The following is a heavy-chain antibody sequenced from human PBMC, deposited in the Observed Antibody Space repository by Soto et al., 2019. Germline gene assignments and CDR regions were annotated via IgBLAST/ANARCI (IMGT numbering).Heavy chain of an antibody. CDR1: GGTFSMYA. V-gene: IGHV1-69*13. J-gene: IGHJ4*02. CDR3: ASRPYSSGYSLDY. CDR2: IIPIFGTA. D-gene: IGHD3-22*01. Sequence: SVKVSCKASGGTFSMYAISCVLQSPGQGLEWMGGIIPIFGTANYAQKFQGRVTITADESTSTAYMELSSLRSEDTAVYYCASRPYSSGYSLDYWGQGTLVTVSS.